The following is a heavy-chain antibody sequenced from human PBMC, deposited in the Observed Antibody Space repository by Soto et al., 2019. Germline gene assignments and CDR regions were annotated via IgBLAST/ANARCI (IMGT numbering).Heavy chain of an antibody. J-gene: IGHJ6*03. CDR3: ARKNFGPDFLSGKGTYYYYYYMDV. D-gene: IGHD3-3*01. Sequence: QVPLVQSGAEVKKPGASVKVSCKASGYTFTSYDINWVRQATGQGLEWMGWMNPNSGNTGYAQKFQGRVTMTRNTSISTAYMELSSLRSEDTAVYYCARKNFGPDFLSGKGTYYYYYYMDVWGKGTTVTVSS. CDR1: GYTFTSYD. V-gene: IGHV1-8*01. CDR2: MNPNSGNT.